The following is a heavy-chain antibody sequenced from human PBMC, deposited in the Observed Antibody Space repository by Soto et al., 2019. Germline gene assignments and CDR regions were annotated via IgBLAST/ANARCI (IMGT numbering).Heavy chain of an antibody. CDR1: GSSFRSYY. CDR2: AYNSGST. Sequence: PSETLSLTCIVTGSSFRSYYWSWIRQTPGKGLEWIGFAYNSGSTSYNPSLKGRVTVSVDKSNNLLRLTLTSLTPADTAVYYCARYCNNSDCRHLYYFDYWGLGTLVTVSS. J-gene: IGHJ4*02. V-gene: IGHV4-59*01. D-gene: IGHD2-8*01. CDR3: ARYCNNSDCRHLYYFDY.